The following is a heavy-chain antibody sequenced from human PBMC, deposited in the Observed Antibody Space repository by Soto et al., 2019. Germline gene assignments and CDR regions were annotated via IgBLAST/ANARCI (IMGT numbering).Heavy chain of an antibody. J-gene: IGHJ6*02. V-gene: IGHV3-21*01. CDR1: GFSLRSYS. CDR2: ISSTAIQM. Sequence: PGGSLRLSCAASGFSLRSYSMNWVRQAPGKGLEWVSSISSTAIQMYYSDPLKGRFTISRDNAKNSLYLQMDSLRADDTAVYYCTRDLEYDGMDVWGQGTTVTVSS. CDR3: TRDLEYDGMDV.